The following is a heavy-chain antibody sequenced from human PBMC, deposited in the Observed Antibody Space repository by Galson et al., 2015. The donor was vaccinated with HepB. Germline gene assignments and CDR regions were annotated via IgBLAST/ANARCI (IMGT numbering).Heavy chain of an antibody. CDR3: ARGTRFRRWLQPDLDY. J-gene: IGHJ4*02. CDR1: GGSVSSGSYY. V-gene: IGHV4-61*01. D-gene: IGHD5-24*01. Sequence: LTCTVSGGSVSSGSYYWSWIRQPPGKGLEWIGYIYYSGSTNYNPSLKSRVTISVDTSKNQFSLKLSSVTAADTAVYYCARGTRFRRWLQPDLDYWGQGTLVTVSS. CDR2: IYYSGST.